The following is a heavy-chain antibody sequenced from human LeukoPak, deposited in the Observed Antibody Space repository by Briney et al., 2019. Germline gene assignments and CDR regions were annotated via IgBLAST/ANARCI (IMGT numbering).Heavy chain of an antibody. CDR2: IYYSGST. CDR3: ARISGPHYGGGSDY. Sequence: SETLSLTCAVYGGSFSGYYWSWIRQPPGKGLEWIGYIYYSGSTNYNPSLKSRVTISVDTSKNQFSLKLSSVTAADTAVYYCARISGPHYGGGSDYWGQGTLVTVSS. J-gene: IGHJ4*02. V-gene: IGHV4-59*08. CDR1: GGSFSGYY. D-gene: IGHD4-23*01.